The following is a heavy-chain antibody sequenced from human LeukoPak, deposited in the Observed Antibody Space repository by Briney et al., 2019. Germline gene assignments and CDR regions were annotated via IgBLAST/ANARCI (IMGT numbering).Heavy chain of an antibody. J-gene: IGHJ1*01. CDR2: IYDSGST. D-gene: IGHD3-22*01. Sequence: PSETLSLTCTVSGGSISTYHWSWIRQPPGKGLEWIGLIYDSGSTNYNPSLKSRLTMSVDTPKNQFSLKLRSVTAADTAVYYCARALADEGYQHWGQGTVVIVSS. CDR1: GGSISTYH. V-gene: IGHV4-59*01. CDR3: ARALADEGYQH.